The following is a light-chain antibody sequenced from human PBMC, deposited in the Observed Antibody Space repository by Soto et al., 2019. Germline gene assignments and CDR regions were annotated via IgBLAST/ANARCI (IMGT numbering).Light chain of an antibody. CDR1: SSAVGVYNY. J-gene: IGLJ2*01. CDR3: SSFAGNNNLV. V-gene: IGLV2-8*01. Sequence: QSALTQPPSASGSPGQSVTISCTGTSSAVGVYNYVSWYQQHPGKAPKLLIYEVSKRPSGVPDRFSGSKSGNTASLTVSGLQAEDEADYYCSSFAGNNNLVFGGGTKVTVL. CDR2: EVS.